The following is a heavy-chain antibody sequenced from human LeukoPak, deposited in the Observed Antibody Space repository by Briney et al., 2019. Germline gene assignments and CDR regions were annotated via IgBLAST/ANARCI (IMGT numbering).Heavy chain of an antibody. D-gene: IGHD3-22*01. CDR2: INPSGGST. CDR1: GYTFTGYY. CDR3: ARGRGAYYYDSSGYPY. J-gene: IGHJ4*02. Sequence: ASVKVSCKASGYTFTGYYMHWVRQAPGQGLEWMGIINPSGGSTSYAQKFQGRVTMTRDTSTSTVYMELSSLRSEDTAVYYCARGRGAYYYDSSGYPYWGQGTLVTVSS. V-gene: IGHV1-46*01.